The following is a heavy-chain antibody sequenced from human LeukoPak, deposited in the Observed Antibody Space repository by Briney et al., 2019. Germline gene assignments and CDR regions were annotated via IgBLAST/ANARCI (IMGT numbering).Heavy chain of an antibody. CDR1: GGSISSYH. Sequence: SETLSLTCTVSGGSISSYHWSWIRQPPGKGLEWIGHIYYTGSTNYNPSLKSRVTISLDTPKNQFSLKLSSVTAADTAVYYCARGPRGGYSSSWQHAFDIWGQGTMVAVSS. J-gene: IGHJ3*02. V-gene: IGHV4-59*12. CDR3: ARGPRGGYSSSWQHAFDI. D-gene: IGHD6-13*01. CDR2: IYYTGST.